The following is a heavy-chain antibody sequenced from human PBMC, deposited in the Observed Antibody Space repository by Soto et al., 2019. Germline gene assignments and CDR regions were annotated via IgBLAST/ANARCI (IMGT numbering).Heavy chain of an antibody. V-gene: IGHV4-34*02. CDR3: ARGPYSRGVGAKNPSH. CDR2: INRSGGT. D-gene: IGHD1-26*01. CDR1: GGSFSDDY. J-gene: IGHJ4*02. Sequence: QVQLQQWGAGLLKPSETLSLTCAVYGGSFSDDYWTWIRQPPGRGLEWIGEINRSGGTIYNPSLESRVTISADTSKNQFSLKLTSVTAADTAVYYCARGPYSRGVGAKNPSHWGQGTLVTVSS.